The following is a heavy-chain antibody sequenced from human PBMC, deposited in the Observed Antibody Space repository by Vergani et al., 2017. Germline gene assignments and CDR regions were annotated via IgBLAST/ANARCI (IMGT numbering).Heavy chain of an antibody. CDR3: AKARNYGGYYMDV. J-gene: IGHJ6*03. Sequence: EVQLVESGGGLVQPGGSLRLSCAASGFTFSSYAMSWVRQAPGKGLEWVSAISGSGGSTYYADSVKGRFTISRDNSKNTLYMQMNSLRTEDTAVYYCAKARNYGGYYMDVWGKGTTVAVSS. CDR1: GFTFSSYA. D-gene: IGHD4-23*01. V-gene: IGHV3-23*04. CDR2: ISGSGGST.